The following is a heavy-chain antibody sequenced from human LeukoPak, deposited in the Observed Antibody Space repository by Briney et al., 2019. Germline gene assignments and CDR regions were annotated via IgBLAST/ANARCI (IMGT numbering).Heavy chain of an antibody. J-gene: IGHJ2*01. CDR1: GGSISSYY. D-gene: IGHD2-2*02. CDR2: IYYSGST. CDR3: ARVGSSYCSSTSCYKNWYFDL. Sequence: SETLSLTCTVSGGSISSYYWSWIRQPPGKGLEWIGYIYYSGSTNYNPSLKSRVTMSVDTSKNQFSLKLSSVTAADTAVYYCARVGSSYCSSTSCYKNWYFDLWGRGTLVTVSS. V-gene: IGHV4-59*12.